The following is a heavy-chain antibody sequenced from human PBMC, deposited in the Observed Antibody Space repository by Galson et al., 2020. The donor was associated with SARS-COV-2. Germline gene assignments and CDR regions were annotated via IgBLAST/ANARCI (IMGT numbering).Heavy chain of an antibody. CDR3: GRPSPPDYYECSDYYAFDI. J-gene: IGHJ3*02. Sequence: SETLSLTCPVSGASLSSTSNYWGWIRQTPGKGLEWIRGIYYTATTYYNPSVKSRATISLDTSTKNQFLLNLRSVTAADTAVYYCGRPSPPDYYECSDYYAFDIWGQGTMVTVS. CDR1: GASLSSTSNY. D-gene: IGHD3-22*01. V-gene: IGHV4-39*01. CDR2: IYYTATT.